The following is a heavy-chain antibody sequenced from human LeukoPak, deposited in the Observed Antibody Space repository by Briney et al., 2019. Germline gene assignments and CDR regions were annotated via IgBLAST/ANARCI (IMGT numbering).Heavy chain of an antibody. Sequence: SQTLSLTCTVSGGSISSGDYYWSWIRQPPRKGLEWIAYIYYSGSTYYNPSLKSRVTISVDTSKNQFSLKLSSVTAADTAVYSCARDVQLGLDCWGQGTLVTVSS. D-gene: IGHD6-6*01. CDR2: IYYSGST. CDR1: GGSISSGDYY. V-gene: IGHV4-30-4*08. CDR3: ARDVQLGLDC. J-gene: IGHJ4*02.